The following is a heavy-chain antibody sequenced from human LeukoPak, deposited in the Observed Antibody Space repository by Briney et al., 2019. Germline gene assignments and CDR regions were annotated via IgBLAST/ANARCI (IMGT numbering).Heavy chain of an antibody. J-gene: IGHJ5*02. V-gene: IGHV4-34*01. D-gene: IGHD3-10*01. CDR2: INHSGST. CDR3: ARGVRYGSGSYRAKNWFDP. CDR1: GGSFSGYY. Sequence: PSETLSLTCAVYGGSFSGYYWSWIRQPPGKGLEWIGEINHSGSTNYNPSLKSRVTISVDTSKNQFSLELSSVTAADTAVYYCARGVRYGSGSYRAKNWFDPWGQGTLVTVSS.